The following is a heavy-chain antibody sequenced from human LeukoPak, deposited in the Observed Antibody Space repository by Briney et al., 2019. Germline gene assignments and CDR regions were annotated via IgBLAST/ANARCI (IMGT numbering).Heavy chain of an antibody. CDR3: AKSRGSYWVPEFDY. CDR2: ISGSGDST. J-gene: IGHJ4*02. D-gene: IGHD1-26*01. V-gene: IGHV3-23*01. Sequence: PGGSLRLSCAASGFTFSNYAMSWVRHAPGKGLGWVSDISGSGDSTNYADSVKGRFTISRDNSKNTLYLQMNSLRGEDTAIYYCAKSRGSYWVPEFDYWGQGTLVTVSS. CDR1: GFTFSNYA.